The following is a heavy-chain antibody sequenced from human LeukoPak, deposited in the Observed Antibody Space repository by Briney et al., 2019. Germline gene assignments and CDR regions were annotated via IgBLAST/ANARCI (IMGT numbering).Heavy chain of an antibody. Sequence: GGSLRLSCAASGFTFSSYAMSWVRQAPGKGLEWVSAISGSGGSTYYADSVKGRFTISRDNSKNTLYLQMNSLRAEDTAVYYCAKGHDSSGFYYPESFWGQGTLVTVSS. CDR1: GFTFSSYA. J-gene: IGHJ4*02. D-gene: IGHD3-22*01. V-gene: IGHV3-23*01. CDR3: AKGHDSSGFYYPESF. CDR2: ISGSGGST.